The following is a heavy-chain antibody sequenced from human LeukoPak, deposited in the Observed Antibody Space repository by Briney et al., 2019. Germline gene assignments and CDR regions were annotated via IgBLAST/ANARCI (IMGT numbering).Heavy chain of an antibody. D-gene: IGHD3-16*01. CDR2: VSSGSSTI. V-gene: IGHV3-11*01. Sequence: GGSLRLSCAASGFTFSDYYMSWIRQAPGKALEWVSYVSSGSSTIYYADSVKGRFTISRDNSKNTLYLQMNSLRAEDTAVYYCAKDLPGGEDDYWGQGTLVTVSS. CDR3: AKDLPGGEDDY. CDR1: GFTFSDYY. J-gene: IGHJ4*02.